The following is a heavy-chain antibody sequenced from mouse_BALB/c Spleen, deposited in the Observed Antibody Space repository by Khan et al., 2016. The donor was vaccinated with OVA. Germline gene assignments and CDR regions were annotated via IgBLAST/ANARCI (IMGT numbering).Heavy chain of an antibody. Sequence: VQLQQSGAELVKPGASVKLSCTASGFNIKDTYMHLVKQRPEQGLEWIGRIDPANGNTKYDPKFQGKATITADTSSNTAYLQLSSLTSEDTAVYYCASDRLRGFAYWGQGTLVTVSA. V-gene: IGHV14-3*02. D-gene: IGHD2-4*01. CDR3: ASDRLRGFAY. CDR1: GFNIKDTY. CDR2: IDPANGNT. J-gene: IGHJ3*01.